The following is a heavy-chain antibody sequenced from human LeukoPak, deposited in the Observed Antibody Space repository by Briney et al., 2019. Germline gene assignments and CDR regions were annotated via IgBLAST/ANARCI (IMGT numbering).Heavy chain of an antibody. CDR2: ITTGSTYI. CDR1: AFTFSDYT. D-gene: IGHD3-16*02. J-gene: IGHJ4*02. V-gene: IGHV3-21*01. CDR3: ARHRTASDY. Sequence: GGSLRLSCSASAFTFSDYTMIWVRQAPGKGLEWVSCITTGSTYIYYADSVKGRFTISRDNAKNSLYLQMTSLRAEDTAVYYCARHRTASDYWGQGTLATVSS.